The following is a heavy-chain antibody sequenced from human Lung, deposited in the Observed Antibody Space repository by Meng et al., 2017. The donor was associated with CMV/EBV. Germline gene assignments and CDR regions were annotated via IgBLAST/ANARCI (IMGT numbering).Heavy chain of an antibody. Sequence: SVXVSCKASGGTFSNYAITWVRQAPGQGLEWMGGIIPVVGTVHYAQRFQGRVTITADKFTSTVYMELSSLKSEDTAIYYCAKDSRSSSWYLLAAYYYGSDVWGQGTTVTVS. CDR1: GGTFSNYA. CDR2: IIPVVGTV. V-gene: IGHV1-69*06. J-gene: IGHJ6*02. CDR3: AKDSRSSSWYLLAAYYYGSDV. D-gene: IGHD6-13*01.